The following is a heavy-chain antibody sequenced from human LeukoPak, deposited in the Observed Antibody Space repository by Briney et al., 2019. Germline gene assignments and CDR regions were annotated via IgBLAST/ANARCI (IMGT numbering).Heavy chain of an antibody. CDR2: TCQRSKWYN. J-gene: IGHJ4*02. CDR1: GDSVSSNSAA. D-gene: IGHD2-15*01. Sequence: SQTLSLTCAISGDSVSSNSAAWNWIRQSPSRGLEWLGRTCQRSKWYNDYALSVKSRITINPDTSKNQFSLQLNFVTPEDTAVYYCAREDCSGGSCYGGFGCWGQGTLVTVSS. V-gene: IGHV6-1*01. CDR3: AREDCSGGSCYGGFGC.